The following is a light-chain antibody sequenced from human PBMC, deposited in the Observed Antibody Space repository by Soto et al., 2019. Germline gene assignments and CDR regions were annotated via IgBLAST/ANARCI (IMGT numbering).Light chain of an antibody. CDR1: NNDVGRNHY. J-gene: IGLJ3*02. Sequence: QSALTQPPSASGSPGQSVIISCTGTNNDVGRNHYVSWYQFLPGQVPKVIIYEVDKRPSGVPERFSGSKSGTSASLAITGLQAEDEADYYCQAYDYSLTASVFGGGTKLTVL. CDR3: QAYDYSLTASV. CDR2: EVD. V-gene: IGLV2-8*01.